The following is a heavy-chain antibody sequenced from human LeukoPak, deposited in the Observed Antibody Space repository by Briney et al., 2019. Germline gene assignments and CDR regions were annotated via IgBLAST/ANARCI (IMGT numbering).Heavy chain of an antibody. CDR1: GYTFTSYD. D-gene: IGHD6-19*01. Sequence: ASVKVSCKASGYTFTSYDINWVRQATGQGLEWMGWMNPNSGNTGYAQKFQGRVTMTRNTSISTAYMELSSLRSEDTAVYYRARELIAVAGRGIDYWGQGTLVTVSS. CDR2: MNPNSGNT. J-gene: IGHJ4*02. V-gene: IGHV1-8*01. CDR3: ARELIAVAGRGIDY.